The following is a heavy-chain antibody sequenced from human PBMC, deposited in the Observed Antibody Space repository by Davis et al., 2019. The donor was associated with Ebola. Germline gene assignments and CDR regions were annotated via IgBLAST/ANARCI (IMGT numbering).Heavy chain of an antibody. CDR1: GFIFSGSA. Sequence: GESLKISCAASGFIFSGSAMHWVRQASGKGLEWVGRIRSKANSYATAYAASVKGRFTISRDDSKNTAYLQMNSLKTEDTAVYYCTATRGNFDYWGQGTLVTVSS. V-gene: IGHV3-73*01. D-gene: IGHD3-16*01. CDR2: IRSKANSYAT. CDR3: TATRGNFDY. J-gene: IGHJ4*02.